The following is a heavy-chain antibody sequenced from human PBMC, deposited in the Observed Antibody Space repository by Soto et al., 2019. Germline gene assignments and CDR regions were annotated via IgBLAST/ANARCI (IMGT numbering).Heavy chain of an antibody. J-gene: IGHJ4*01. CDR2: ISSSSSYI. CDR1: GFTFSSYS. D-gene: IGHD2-8*02. Sequence: PGGSLRLSCAASGFTFSSYSMNWVRQAPGKGLEWVSSISSSSSYIYYADSVKGRFTISRDNAKNSLYLQMNSLRAEDTAVYYCARVKLVAVASLFSYYFDSWGQGTLVTVSS. CDR3: ARVKLVAVASLFSYYFDS. V-gene: IGHV3-21*01.